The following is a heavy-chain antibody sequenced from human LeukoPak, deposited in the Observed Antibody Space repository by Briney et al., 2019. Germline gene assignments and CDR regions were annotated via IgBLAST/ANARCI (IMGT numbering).Heavy chain of an antibody. D-gene: IGHD6-19*01. V-gene: IGHV3-23*01. CDR1: SSSSYY. CDR2: ISGSGGST. CDR3: AKGSRDSSGWYRDY. Sequence: SSSSYYWGWIRQPPGKGLEWVSAISGSGGSTYYADSVKGRFTISRDNSKNTLYLQMNSLRAEDTAVYYCAKGSRDSSGWYRDYWGQGTLVTVSS. J-gene: IGHJ4*02.